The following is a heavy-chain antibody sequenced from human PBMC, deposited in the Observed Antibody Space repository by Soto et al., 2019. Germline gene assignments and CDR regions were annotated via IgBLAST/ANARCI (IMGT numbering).Heavy chain of an antibody. V-gene: IGHV1-69*06. J-gene: IGHJ5*02. Sequence: EASVKVSCKASGGTFSSYAISWVRQAPGQGLEWMGGIIPIFGTANYAQKFQGRVTITADKSTSTAYMELSSLRSEDTAVYYCARVNRLYCSSTSCYTHWFDPWGQGTLVTVSS. CDR2: IIPIFGTA. CDR1: GGTFSSYA. CDR3: ARVNRLYCSSTSCYTHWFDP. D-gene: IGHD2-2*02.